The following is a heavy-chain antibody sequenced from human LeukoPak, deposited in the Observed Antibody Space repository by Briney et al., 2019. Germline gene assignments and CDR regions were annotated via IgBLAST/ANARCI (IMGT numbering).Heavy chain of an antibody. CDR2: INPSGGST. CDR3: ARGASIAAAPMYYFDY. D-gene: IGHD6-13*01. J-gene: IGHJ4*02. Sequence: ASVNVSCKASGYTFTSYYMHWVRQAPGQGLEWMGIINPSGGSTSYAQKFQGRVTMTRDTSTSTVYMELSSLRSEDTAVYYCARGASIAAAPMYYFDYWGQGTLVTVSS. CDR1: GYTFTSYY. V-gene: IGHV1-46*01.